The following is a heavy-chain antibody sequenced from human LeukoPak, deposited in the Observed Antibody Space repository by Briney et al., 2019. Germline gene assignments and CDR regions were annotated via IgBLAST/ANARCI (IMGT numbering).Heavy chain of an antibody. J-gene: IGHJ4*02. Sequence: TGGSLRLSCAASGFTVSNNYLTWVRQAPGKGLEWVSVISSDGTTYYADSVKGRFTISRDISKNTLYLEVNSLRAEDTAVYYCARMYSTSHSDFWGQGTLVTVSS. CDR2: ISSDGTT. V-gene: IGHV3-66*01. CDR1: GFTVSNNY. CDR3: ARMYSTSHSDF. D-gene: IGHD6-13*01.